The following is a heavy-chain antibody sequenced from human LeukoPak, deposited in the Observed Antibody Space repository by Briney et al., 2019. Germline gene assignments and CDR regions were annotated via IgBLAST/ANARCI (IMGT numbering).Heavy chain of an antibody. Sequence: GGSLRLSCAASGFTFSNYEMNWVRQAPGKGLEWVSYISSSGTTIYYADSVKGRFTTSRDNAKNLLSLQVNSLRADDTAVYYCARVGSIAAAGTPDYWGQGTLVTVSS. CDR3: ARVGSIAAAGTPDY. D-gene: IGHD6-13*01. CDR2: ISSSGTTI. CDR1: GFTFSNYE. J-gene: IGHJ4*02. V-gene: IGHV3-48*03.